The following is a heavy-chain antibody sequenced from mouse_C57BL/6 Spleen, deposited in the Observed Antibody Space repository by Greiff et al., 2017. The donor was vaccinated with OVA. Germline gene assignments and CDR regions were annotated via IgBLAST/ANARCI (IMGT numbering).Heavy chain of an antibody. J-gene: IGHJ1*03. V-gene: IGHV1-15*01. CDR3: TRLPITTVVDRYFDV. CDR1: GYTFTDYE. D-gene: IGHD1-1*01. Sequence: VKLQESGAELVRPGASVTLSCKASGYTFTDYEMHWVKQTHVHGLEWIGAIDPDTGGTAYNQKFKGKAILTADKSSSTAYMELRSLTSEDSAVYYCTRLPITTVVDRYFDVWGTGTTVTVSS. CDR2: IDPDTGGT.